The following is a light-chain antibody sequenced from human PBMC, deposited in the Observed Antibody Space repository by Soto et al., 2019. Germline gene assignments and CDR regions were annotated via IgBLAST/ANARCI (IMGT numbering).Light chain of an antibody. CDR2: DNT. CDR1: SSNIGAGYD. J-gene: IGLJ1*01. CDR3: HSYDSSLRGYV. Sequence: QSVLTQPPSVSGAPGQRVNISCTGSSSNIGAGYDVHWYQQLPGTAPKLLIYDNTNRPSGVPDRFSGSKSGTSASLAITGLQAEDEADYYCHSYDSSLRGYVFGTGTKLTVL. V-gene: IGLV1-40*01.